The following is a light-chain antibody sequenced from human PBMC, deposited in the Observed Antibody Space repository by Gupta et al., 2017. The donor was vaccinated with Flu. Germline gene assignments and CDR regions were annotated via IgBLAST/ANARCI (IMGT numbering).Light chain of an antibody. V-gene: IGKV2-28*01. CDR2: MGS. Sequence: IVMTQSPLSLPVTPGEQASISCKSSQSLLLSDGYDYLAWFLQKPGQSPHLLIHMGSSRASGVPDRFSGSGSGTNFTLKLSRVEAEDVGVYYCMQALQTPYTFGQGTKLDIK. CDR3: MQALQTPYT. J-gene: IGKJ2*01. CDR1: QSLLLSDGYDY.